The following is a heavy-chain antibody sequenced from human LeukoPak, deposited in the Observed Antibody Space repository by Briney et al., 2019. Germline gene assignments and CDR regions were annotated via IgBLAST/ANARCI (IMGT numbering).Heavy chain of an antibody. CDR3: ASYGLGDTFDI. Sequence: PGGSLRLSCAASGFTFSSYWMSWVRQAPGKGLEWMASIKQDASETPYVDSVKGRFTILRDNTETSLFLHMNSLRAEDIAVYYCASYGLGDTFDIWGHGTVVTVSS. CDR2: IKQDASET. CDR1: GFTFSSYW. D-gene: IGHD4-17*01. V-gene: IGHV3-7*01. J-gene: IGHJ3*02.